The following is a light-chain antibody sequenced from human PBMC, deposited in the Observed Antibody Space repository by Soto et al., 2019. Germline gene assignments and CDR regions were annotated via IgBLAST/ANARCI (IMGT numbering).Light chain of an antibody. CDR3: QQANRVPLS. J-gene: IGKJ5*01. V-gene: IGKV1-12*01. CDR1: QGISTN. Sequence: DIHMTQSPSSVSASVLYIVTITCXASQGISTNLAWYQQKPGKAPKLLIYAASSLQSGVPPRFSGSGSGTDFTLTISSLQPEDFAIYYCQQANRVPLSFGQGTRLEIK. CDR2: AAS.